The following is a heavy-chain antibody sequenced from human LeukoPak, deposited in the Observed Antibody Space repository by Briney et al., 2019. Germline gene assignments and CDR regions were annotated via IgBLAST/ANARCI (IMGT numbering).Heavy chain of an antibody. V-gene: IGHV1-2*02. CDR1: GYTFTGSY. CDR3: ARDIVVVPAAMKVSYWFDP. D-gene: IGHD2-2*01. J-gene: IGHJ5*02. CDR2: INPNSGGT. Sequence: ASVKVSCKASGYTFTGSYVHWVRQAPGQGLEWMGWINPNSGGTNYAQKFQGRVTMTRDTSISTAYMELSRLRSDDTAVYYCARDIVVVPAAMKVSYWFDPWGQGTLVTVSS.